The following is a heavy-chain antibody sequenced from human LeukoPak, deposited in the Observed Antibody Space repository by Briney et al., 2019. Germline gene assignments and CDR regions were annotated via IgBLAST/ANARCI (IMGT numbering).Heavy chain of an antibody. J-gene: IGHJ6*02. CDR1: GFTFSSYW. CDR3: ARGVGPLGYYYNMDV. CDR2: TWTDGIST. V-gene: IGHV3-74*01. Sequence: GGSLRLSCAASGFTFSSYWMHWVRQAPGKGLVWVSCTWTDGISTSYADSVKGRFTISRDNAKNTLYLQMNSLRAEDTAVYYCARGVGPLGYYYNMDVWGQGTTVPVSS. D-gene: IGHD2-2*01.